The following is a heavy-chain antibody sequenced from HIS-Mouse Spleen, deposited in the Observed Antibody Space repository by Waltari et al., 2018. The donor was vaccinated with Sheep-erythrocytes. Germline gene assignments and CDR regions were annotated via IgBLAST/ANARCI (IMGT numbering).Heavy chain of an antibody. D-gene: IGHD1-26*01. CDR2: ISSSSSYI. J-gene: IGHJ4*02. CDR3: ARVASGATFDY. Sequence: EVQLVESGGGLVKPGGSLRPSCAASGFPFRRYSMNWGRQAPGKGLEWVSSISSSSSYIYYADSVKGRFTISRDNAKNSLYLQMNSLRAEDTAVYYCARVASGATFDYWGQGTLVTVSS. V-gene: IGHV3-21*01. CDR1: GFPFRRYS.